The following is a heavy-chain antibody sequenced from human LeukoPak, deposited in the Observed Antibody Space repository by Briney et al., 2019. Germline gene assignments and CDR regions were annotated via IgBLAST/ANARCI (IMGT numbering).Heavy chain of an antibody. D-gene: IGHD3-10*01. V-gene: IGHV1-46*01. CDR1: GYTFTSYY. J-gene: IGHJ5*02. CDR3: ARELWFVNAPGSWFDP. CDR2: INPSGGST. Sequence: GASVKVSCKASGYTFTSYYMHWVRQAPGQGLEWMGIINPSGGSTSYAQKFQGRVTMTRDMSTSTVYMELSSLRSEDTAVYYCARELWFVNAPGSWFDPWGQGTLVTVSS.